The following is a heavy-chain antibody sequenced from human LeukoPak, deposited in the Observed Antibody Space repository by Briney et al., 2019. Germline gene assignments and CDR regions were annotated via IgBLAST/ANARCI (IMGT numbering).Heavy chain of an antibody. D-gene: IGHD2-21*02. Sequence: GGSLRLSCAASGFTFSSYSMNWVRQAPGKGLEWVSYISSSTSTIYYADSVKGRFTISRDNAKNSLYLQMNSLRAEDTAVYYSARSCGGDCYQMDYYYYMDVWGKGTTVTVSS. V-gene: IGHV3-48*01. J-gene: IGHJ6*03. CDR3: ARSCGGDCYQMDYYYYMDV. CDR1: GFTFSSYS. CDR2: ISSSTSTI.